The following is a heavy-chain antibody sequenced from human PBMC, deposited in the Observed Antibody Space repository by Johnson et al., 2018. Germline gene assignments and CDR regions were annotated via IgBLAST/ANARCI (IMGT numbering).Heavy chain of an antibody. CDR2: IKSQTDGGTT. V-gene: IGHV3-15*07. CDR1: DFTFSNAW. Sequence: EVQLLESGGGLVKPGGSLRVSCAASDFTFSNAWMHWVRPAPGKGLAWVGRIKSQTDGGTTEYAAPVKGRFTITKDDAKNTLNLQMNSLKSEDKAVYYCSTGTYSNAFDIWGQGTMGTVSS. CDR3: STGTYSNAFDI. J-gene: IGHJ3*02. D-gene: IGHD1-1*01.